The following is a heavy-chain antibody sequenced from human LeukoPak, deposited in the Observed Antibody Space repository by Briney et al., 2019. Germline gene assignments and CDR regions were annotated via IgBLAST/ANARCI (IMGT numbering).Heavy chain of an antibody. CDR3: ARRSYDSSSDAFDI. CDR2: IYPGDSDT. Sequence: GGSLEISGQGSGSSFTSYWIGWAGQLPGKGLGGMGIIYPGDSDTRYSPSFQGQVIISADKSISTAYLQWSSLKASDTATYYCARRSYDSSSDAFDIWGQGTMVTVSS. J-gene: IGHJ3*02. CDR1: GSSFTSYW. V-gene: IGHV5-51*01. D-gene: IGHD3-22*01.